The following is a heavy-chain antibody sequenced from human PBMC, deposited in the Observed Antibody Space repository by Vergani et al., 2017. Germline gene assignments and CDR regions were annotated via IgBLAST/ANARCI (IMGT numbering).Heavy chain of an antibody. V-gene: IGHV4-59*10. CDR3: ARGSCLGGSCYKPLFDY. CDR2: IHTSGST. D-gene: IGHD2-15*01. Sequence: QVQLQQWGAGLLKTSETLSLTCAVSGAAFNSYYWSWIRQPAGKGLEWIGRIHTSGSTNYNPSLKSRVTMSEDTSKNQFSLNLTSLTAADTAVYFCARGSCLGGSCYKPLFDYWGQGILVTVSS. CDR1: GAAFNSYY. J-gene: IGHJ4*02.